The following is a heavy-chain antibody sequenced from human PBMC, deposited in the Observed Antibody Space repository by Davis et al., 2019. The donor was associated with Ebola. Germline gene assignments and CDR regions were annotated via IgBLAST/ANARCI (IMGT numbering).Heavy chain of an antibody. V-gene: IGHV3-74*01. CDR3: ACGNYYGSGSYRD. CDR1: GFTFSSYW. D-gene: IGHD3-10*01. Sequence: GESLKISCAVSGFTFSSYWMHWVRQVPGKGLVWVSRISSDGSITSYADSVKGRFTISRDNAKNTLYLQMNSLRAEDTAVYYCACGNYYGSGSYRDWGQGTLATVSS. J-gene: IGHJ4*02. CDR2: ISSDGSIT.